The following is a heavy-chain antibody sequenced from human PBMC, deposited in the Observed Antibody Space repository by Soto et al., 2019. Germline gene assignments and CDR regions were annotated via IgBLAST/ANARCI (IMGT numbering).Heavy chain of an antibody. V-gene: IGHV4-31*03. Sequence: PSLTCSVSGAALNGGNYYLSWIRQVPGKGLEWIGHIYVTGAVDYNPSLRDRITISQDTSERQFSLNLRLVTAADTAVYYCARLRIATNNYKWFDPWGQGTLVTVSS. CDR2: IYVTGAV. CDR3: ARLRIATNNYKWFDP. D-gene: IGHD2-21*01. J-gene: IGHJ5*02. CDR1: GAALNGGNYY.